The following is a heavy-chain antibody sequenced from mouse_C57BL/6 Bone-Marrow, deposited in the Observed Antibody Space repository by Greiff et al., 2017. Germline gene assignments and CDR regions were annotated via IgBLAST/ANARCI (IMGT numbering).Heavy chain of an antibody. Sequence: QVQLKESGPGLVAPSQSLSITCTVSGFSLTSYAISWVRQPPGTGLEWLGVIWTGGGTNYNSALKSRLSISKDNSKSQVFLKMNSLQTDDTARYXCARNRDYGSSWNFDYWGQGTTLTVSS. D-gene: IGHD1-1*01. CDR1: GFSLTSYA. V-gene: IGHV2-9-1*01. J-gene: IGHJ2*01. CDR3: ARNRDYGSSWNFDY. CDR2: IWTGGGT.